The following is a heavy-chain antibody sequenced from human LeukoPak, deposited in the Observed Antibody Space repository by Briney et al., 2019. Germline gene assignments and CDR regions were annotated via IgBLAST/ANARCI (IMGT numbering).Heavy chain of an antibody. J-gene: IGHJ4*02. CDR1: GGTFSSYA. D-gene: IGHD4-17*01. V-gene: IGHV1-69*13. CDR2: IIPIFGTA. CDR3: AREGLDYGDIEDY. Sequence: GASVTVSCKASGGTFSSYAISWVRQAPGQGLEWMGGIIPIFGTANYAQKFQGRVTITADESTSTAYMELSSLRSEDTAVYYCAREGLDYGDIEDYWGQGTLVTVSS.